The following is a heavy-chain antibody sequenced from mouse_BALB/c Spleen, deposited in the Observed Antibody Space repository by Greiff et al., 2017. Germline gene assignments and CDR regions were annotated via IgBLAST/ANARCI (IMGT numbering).Heavy chain of an antibody. D-gene: IGHD2-10*01. V-gene: IGHV5-12-1*01. Sequence: EVHLVESGGGLVKPGGSLKLSCAASGFAFSSYDMSWVRQTPEKRLEWVAYISSGGGSTYYPDTVKGRFTISRDNAKNTLYLQMSSLKSEDTAMYYCASPYYGNYGFAYWGQGTLVTVSA. J-gene: IGHJ3*01. CDR2: ISSGGGST. CDR3: ASPYYGNYGFAY. CDR1: GFAFSSYD.